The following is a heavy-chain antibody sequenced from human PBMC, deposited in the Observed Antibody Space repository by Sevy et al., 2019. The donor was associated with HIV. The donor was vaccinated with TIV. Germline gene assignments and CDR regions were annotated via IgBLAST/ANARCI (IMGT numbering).Heavy chain of an antibody. CDR3: AKVGGGSGCFDY. CDR1: GFTFSSYG. D-gene: IGHD3-10*01. V-gene: IGHV3-30*18. Sequence: GGSLRLSCAASGFTFSSYGMHWVRQAPGKGLEWVAVISYDGSNKYYADSVKDRFTISRDNSKNTLYLQMNSLRAEDTAVYYCAKVGGGSGCFDYWGQGTLVTVSS. J-gene: IGHJ4*02. CDR2: ISYDGSNK.